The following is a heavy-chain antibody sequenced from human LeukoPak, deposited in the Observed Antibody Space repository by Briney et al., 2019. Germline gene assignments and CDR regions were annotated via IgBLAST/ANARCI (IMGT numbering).Heavy chain of an antibody. CDR2: ISGTGGYR. CDR3: RIMVYARELDN. J-gene: IGHJ4*02. V-gene: IGHV3-23*01. Sequence: GGSLRLSCAASGFTFRSYAMSWVRQAPGKGLEWVAGISGTGGYRYYGDSVKGRITISRDNPQNELYLQMNSLRAEDTAVYYCRIMVYARELDNWGQGTLVTVSS. D-gene: IGHD2-8*01. CDR1: GFTFRSYA.